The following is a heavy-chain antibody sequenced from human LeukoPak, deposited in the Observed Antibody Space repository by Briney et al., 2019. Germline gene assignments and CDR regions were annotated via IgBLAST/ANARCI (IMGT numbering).Heavy chain of an antibody. CDR2: ISSSGSTI. Sequence: SGGSLRLSCAASGFTFSDYYMSWIRQAPGKGLEWVSYISSSGSTIYYADSVKGRFTISRDRSKSTLYLQMDSLRVDDTAVYYCAKEFGYSDYGPYYFDYWGQGTPVTVSS. D-gene: IGHD4-11*01. V-gene: IGHV3-11*01. CDR3: AKEFGYSDYGPYYFDY. CDR1: GFTFSDYY. J-gene: IGHJ4*02.